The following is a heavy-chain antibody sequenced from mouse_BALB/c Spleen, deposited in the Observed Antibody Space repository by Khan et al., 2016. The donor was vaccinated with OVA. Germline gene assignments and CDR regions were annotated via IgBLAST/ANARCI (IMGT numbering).Heavy chain of an antibody. D-gene: IGHD1-1*01. CDR1: GYSITTDYA. J-gene: IGHJ2*01. CDR3: ARVYGGDFDY. Sequence: EVQLQVSGPGLVKPSQSLSLTCTVTGYSITTDYAWNWIRQFPGNKLEWMGYISYSGNTKFNPSLKSRISITRDTSKNQFFLQLKSVTTEDTARYDCARVYGGDFDYWDQGTTLTVSS. CDR2: ISYSGNT. V-gene: IGHV3-2*02.